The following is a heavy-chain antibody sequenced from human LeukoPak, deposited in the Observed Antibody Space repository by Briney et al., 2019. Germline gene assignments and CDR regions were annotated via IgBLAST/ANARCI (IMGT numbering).Heavy chain of an antibody. CDR2: IRYDGSNK. J-gene: IGHJ4*02. CDR1: GFTFSSYG. D-gene: IGHD6-19*01. Sequence: GGSLRLSCAASGFTFSSYGMHWVRQAPGKGLEWVAFIRYDGSNKYYADSVKGRFTISRDNSKNTLYLQMNSLRAEDTAVYYCAKVEPEGYSSGWYPRPFDYWGQGTLVTVSS. V-gene: IGHV3-30*02. CDR3: AKVEPEGYSSGWYPRPFDY.